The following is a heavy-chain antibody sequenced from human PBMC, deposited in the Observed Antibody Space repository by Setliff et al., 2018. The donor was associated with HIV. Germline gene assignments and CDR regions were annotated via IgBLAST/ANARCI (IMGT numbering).Heavy chain of an antibody. V-gene: IGHV3-30*04. J-gene: IGHJ4*02. D-gene: IGHD3-9*01. Sequence: GGSLRLSCEASESTFYAMHWVRQAPGKGLEWLAVISYDGTSKYYADSVKGRFTISRDNSKSTQYLQMNSLRTEDTAVYYCARGRHYDTLTGFPYFDYWGQGTLVTVSS. CDR1: ESTFYA. CDR2: ISYDGTSK. CDR3: ARGRHYDTLTGFPYFDY.